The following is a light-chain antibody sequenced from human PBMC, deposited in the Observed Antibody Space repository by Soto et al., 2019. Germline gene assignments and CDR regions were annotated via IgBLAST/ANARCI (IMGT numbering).Light chain of an antibody. CDR3: SSYAGSNKV. J-gene: IGLJ3*02. CDR2: EVN. Sequence: QSALTQPPSASGSHGQSVTISCTGTSSDVGNYNYVSWYQQYPGKVPKLMIYEVNKRPSGVPDRFSGSKSGNTASLTVSGLQAEDEADYYCSSYAGSNKVFGGGTKLTVL. V-gene: IGLV2-8*01. CDR1: SSDVGNYNY.